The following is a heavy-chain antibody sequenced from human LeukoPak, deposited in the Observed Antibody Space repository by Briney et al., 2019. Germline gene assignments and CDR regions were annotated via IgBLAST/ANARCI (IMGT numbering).Heavy chain of an antibody. CDR3: ASPNSMAGTHYFHY. Sequence: PGGSLRLSCAASGLTFNRYAMHWVRQAPGKGLEWVAVISYDGSNKYYAGSVKGRFTISRDNSKNTLYLQMNSLRAEDTAVYYCASPNSMAGTHYFHYWGQGTLVTVSS. J-gene: IGHJ4*02. CDR1: GLTFNRYA. V-gene: IGHV3-30*04. CDR2: ISYDGSNK. D-gene: IGHD6-19*01.